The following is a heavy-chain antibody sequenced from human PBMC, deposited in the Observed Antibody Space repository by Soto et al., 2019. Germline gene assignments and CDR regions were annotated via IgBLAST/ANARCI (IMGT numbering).Heavy chain of an antibody. CDR1: GFTFRNYA. CDR3: ARGYCSAVGCYVHYYYGFDV. D-gene: IGHD2-15*01. V-gene: IGHV3-23*01. CDR2: ISSNGVSA. Sequence: GSLRLCCAAAGFTFRNYAMNWVRQAPGKGLELVSSISSNGVSAYYADSVKGRFTISRDNSKNTLYLQMNSLRADDTAVYYCARGYCSAVGCYVHYYYGFDVWGQGTTVTVSS. J-gene: IGHJ6*02.